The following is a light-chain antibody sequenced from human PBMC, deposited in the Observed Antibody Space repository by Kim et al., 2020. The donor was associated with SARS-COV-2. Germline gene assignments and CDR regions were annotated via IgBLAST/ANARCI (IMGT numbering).Light chain of an antibody. CDR1: QSISSS. V-gene: IGKV3-15*01. CDR3: QRYDNWPWA. CDR2: DAF. J-gene: IGKJ1*01. Sequence: GSPGERVTLSCRASQSISSSLAWYQHKPGQPPRLLIYDAFNRATGVPARFSVSGSGTEFTLTISSLQSEDFAVYYCQRYDNWPWAFGQGTKVDIK.